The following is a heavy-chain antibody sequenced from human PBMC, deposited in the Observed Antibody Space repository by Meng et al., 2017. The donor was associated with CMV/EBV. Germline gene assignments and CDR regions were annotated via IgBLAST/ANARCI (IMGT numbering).Heavy chain of an antibody. Sequence: GESLKISCAASGFTFSSYGMHWVRQAPGKGLEWVACIRYDGSNKYYADSVKGRFTISRDNSKNTLYLQMNSLRAEDTAVYYCARDPIAAAGNYFDYWGQGTLVTVSS. V-gene: IGHV3-30*02. CDR2: IRYDGSNK. D-gene: IGHD6-13*01. CDR3: ARDPIAAAGNYFDY. CDR1: GFTFSSYG. J-gene: IGHJ4*02.